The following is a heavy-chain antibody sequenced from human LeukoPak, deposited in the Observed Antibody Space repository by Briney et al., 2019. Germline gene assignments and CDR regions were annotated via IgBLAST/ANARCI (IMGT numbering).Heavy chain of an antibody. CDR1: GFTFSSYA. Sequence: GGSLRLSCVASGFTFSSYAMNWVRQAPGKGLEWVAAVSVSGDTAYFADSVRGRFTISRDNSKNTLYMQMNSLRADDTAIYYCAKVVSGGNCYQSDYWGQGTLVTVSS. CDR2: VSVSGDTA. CDR3: AKVVSGGNCYQSDY. D-gene: IGHD2-15*01. J-gene: IGHJ4*02. V-gene: IGHV3-23*01.